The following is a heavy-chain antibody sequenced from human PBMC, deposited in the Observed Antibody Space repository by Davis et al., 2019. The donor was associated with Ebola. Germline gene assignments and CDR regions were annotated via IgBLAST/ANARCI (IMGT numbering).Heavy chain of an antibody. V-gene: IGHV4-34*12. J-gene: IGHJ4*02. CDR2: IIHSGST. D-gene: IGHD6-13*01. Sequence: MPSETLSLTCAVYGGSFSGYYWSWIRQPPGKGLEWIGEIIHSGSTNYNPSLKSRVTISVDTSKNQFSLKLSSVTAADTAVYYCASTNPGYSSSWYGYWGQGTLVTVSS. CDR1: GGSFSGYY. CDR3: ASTNPGYSSSWYGY.